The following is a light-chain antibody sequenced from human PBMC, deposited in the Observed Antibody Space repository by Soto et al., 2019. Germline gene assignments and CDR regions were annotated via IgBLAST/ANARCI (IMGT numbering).Light chain of an antibody. J-gene: IGLJ1*01. Sequence: QSALTQPASVSGSPGQSITISCTGTSSDVGGYNYVSWYQQHPGKDPKLMIYDVSNRPSGVSNRFSGSKSGNTASLTISGLQAEDEADYYCSSYTSSSPRVFGTGTKVTV. V-gene: IGLV2-14*01. CDR1: SSDVGGYNY. CDR2: DVS. CDR3: SSYTSSSPRV.